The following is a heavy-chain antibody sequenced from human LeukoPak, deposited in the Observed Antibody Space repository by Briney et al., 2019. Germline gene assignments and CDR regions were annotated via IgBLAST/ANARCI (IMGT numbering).Heavy chain of an antibody. CDR3: ARRPDGTSHFDY. Sequence: SETLSLTCTVSGGSIRSYFWSWIRQPPGQGLEWIGYVYYSGSTNYNPSLKSRVTISVDTSKKQFSLKLSSVTAADTAVYYCARRPDGTSHFDYWGQGTLVTVSS. CDR2: VYYSGST. D-gene: IGHD6-6*01. V-gene: IGHV4-59*08. CDR1: GGSIRSYF. J-gene: IGHJ4*02.